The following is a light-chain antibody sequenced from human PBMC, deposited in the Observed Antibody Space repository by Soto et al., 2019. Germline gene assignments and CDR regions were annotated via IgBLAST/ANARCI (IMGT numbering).Light chain of an antibody. CDR1: QRMSSNY. J-gene: IGKJ2*01. CDR2: GTS. V-gene: IGKV3-20*01. CDR3: QQYGTLPPRYT. Sequence: LVLTQSPGTPSLSPGEGATLSCRASQRMSSNYLAWYQQKPGQAPRLLIYGTSNRATGIPDRFSGSGSGTDFTLTISRLEPEDCAVYYCQQYGTLPPRYTFGQGTKVDIK.